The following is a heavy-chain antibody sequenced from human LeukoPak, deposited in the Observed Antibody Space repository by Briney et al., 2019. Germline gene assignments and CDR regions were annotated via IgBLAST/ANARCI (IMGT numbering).Heavy chain of an antibody. Sequence: GGSLRLSCAASGFTFSSYAMSWVRQAPGKGLEWVSAISGSGGSTYYADSVKGRFTISRDNSKNTLHLQMNSLRAEDTAVYYCAKGPEDIVVVPAAIGWGQGTLVTVSS. CDR1: GFTFSSYA. CDR2: ISGSGGST. CDR3: AKGPEDIVVVPAAIG. D-gene: IGHD2-2*01. V-gene: IGHV3-23*01. J-gene: IGHJ4*02.